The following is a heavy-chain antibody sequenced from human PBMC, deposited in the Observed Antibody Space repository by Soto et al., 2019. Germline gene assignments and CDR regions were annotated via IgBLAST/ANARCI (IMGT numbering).Heavy chain of an antibody. CDR2: IYPGDSDT. CDR3: ARHPGSGDFWSGPHYYYYMDV. CDR1: GYSFTSYW. D-gene: IGHD3-3*01. Sequence: GESLKISCKGSGYSFTSYWIGWVRQMPGKGLEWMGIIYPGDSDTRYSPSFQGQVTISADKSISTAYLQWGSLKASDTAMYYCARHPGSGDFWSGPHYYYYMDVWGKGTTVTVSS. J-gene: IGHJ6*03. V-gene: IGHV5-51*01.